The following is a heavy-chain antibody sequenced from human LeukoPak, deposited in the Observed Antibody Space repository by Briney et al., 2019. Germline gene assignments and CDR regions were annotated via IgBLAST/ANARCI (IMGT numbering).Heavy chain of an antibody. D-gene: IGHD3-22*01. CDR1: GYNFVSHY. CDR2: INPSGGST. V-gene: IGHV1-46*01. Sequence: ASVKVSCKASGYNFVSHYMHWVRQAPGQGLEWVGIINPSGGSTSYAQKFQDRVTMTRDTSTSTVYMELSSLKSEDTAVYYCATTNDGGGYQWGDFFDYWGQGTLVTVSS. J-gene: IGHJ4*02. CDR3: ATTNDGGGYQWGDFFDY.